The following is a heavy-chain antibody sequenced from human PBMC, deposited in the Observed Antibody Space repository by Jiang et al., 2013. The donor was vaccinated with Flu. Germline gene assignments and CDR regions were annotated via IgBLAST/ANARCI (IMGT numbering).Heavy chain of an antibody. V-gene: IGHV1-18*01. CDR2: ISPYNSNT. CDR1: GYTFTNYPNYG. CDR3: AREGGNGGHSAHHNWYFDL. D-gene: IGHD4-23*01. Sequence: GAEVKKPGASVKVSCRASGYTFTNYPNYGITWVRQAPGQGLEWMGWISPYNSNTKYAQKFQDRVTMTTDTSTSTAYMELRSLTSDDTAVYYCAREGGNGGHSAHHNWYFDLWGRGTLITVSS. J-gene: IGHJ2*01.